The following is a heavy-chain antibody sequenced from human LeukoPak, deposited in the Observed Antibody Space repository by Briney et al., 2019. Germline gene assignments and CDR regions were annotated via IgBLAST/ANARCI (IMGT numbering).Heavy chain of an antibody. D-gene: IGHD1-26*01. CDR1: GFTFSLYS. J-gene: IGHJ6*02. Sequence: GGSLRLSCAASGFTFSLYSMTWVRQAPGKGLEWVSYISSTSSTKYYADSVKGRFTISRDNAKNSLYLQMNSLRDEDTAVYYCASTSGSYYSYYGMDVWGQGTTVTVSS. V-gene: IGHV3-48*02. CDR2: ISSTSSTK. CDR3: ASTSGSYYSYYGMDV.